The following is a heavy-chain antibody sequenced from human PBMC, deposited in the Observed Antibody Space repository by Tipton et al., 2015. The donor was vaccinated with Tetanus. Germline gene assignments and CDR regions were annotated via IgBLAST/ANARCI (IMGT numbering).Heavy chain of an antibody. CDR3: TRANHEFPKKGPFDS. J-gene: IGHJ4*02. CDR1: RGSLRSGDYN. D-gene: IGHD3-10*01. Sequence: TLSLTCSVSRGSLRSGDYNWSWIRQPPGKGLEWLAYISDSGLTNSNYFLKSRITISRDTSRNQFSLKLTSVTAADTAVYYCTRANHEFPKKGPFDSWGQGTLVIVS. CDR2: ISDSGLT. V-gene: IGHV4-61*08.